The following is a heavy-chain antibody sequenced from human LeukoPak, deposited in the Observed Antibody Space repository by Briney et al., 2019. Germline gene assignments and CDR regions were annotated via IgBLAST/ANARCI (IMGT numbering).Heavy chain of an antibody. CDR2: INHSGST. Sequence: SETLSLTCAVYGGSFSGYYWSWIRQPPGKGLEWIGEINHSGSTNYNPSLKSRVTISVDTSKNQFSLKLSSVTAADTAVYYCATEYSSLAHYWGQGTLVTVSS. CDR3: ATEYSSLAHY. CDR1: GGSFSGYY. J-gene: IGHJ4*02. D-gene: IGHD6-6*01. V-gene: IGHV4-34*01.